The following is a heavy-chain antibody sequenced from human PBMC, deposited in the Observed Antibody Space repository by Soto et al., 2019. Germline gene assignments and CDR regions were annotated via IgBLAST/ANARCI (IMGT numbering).Heavy chain of an antibody. D-gene: IGHD4-17*01. CDR3: ARVGDLYGDDASDI. Sequence: GGSLRLSCAASEFTFSSYWMHWVRQAPGKGLVWVSRINSDGSSTSYADSVKGRFTISRDNAKNTLYLQMNSLRAEDTAVYYCARVGDLYGDDASDIWGQGTMVTVSS. J-gene: IGHJ3*02. V-gene: IGHV3-74*01. CDR2: INSDGSST. CDR1: EFTFSSYW.